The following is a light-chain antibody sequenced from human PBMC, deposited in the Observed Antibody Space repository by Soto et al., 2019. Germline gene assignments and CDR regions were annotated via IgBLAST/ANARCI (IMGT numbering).Light chain of an antibody. CDR1: SGDVGIYNY. V-gene: IGLV2-14*01. J-gene: IGLJ3*02. CDR2: EVS. Sequence: QSALTQPASVSGSPRQSITISCTGTSGDVGIYNYVSWYQQHPGKAPKLMIYEVSKRPSGVSNRFSGSKSGNTASLTISGLQAEDEADYYCSSFTTNNIWVFGGGTKLTVL. CDR3: SSFTTNNIWV.